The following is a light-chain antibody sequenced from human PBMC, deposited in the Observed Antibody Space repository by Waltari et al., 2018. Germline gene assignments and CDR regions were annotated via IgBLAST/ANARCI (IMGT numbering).Light chain of an antibody. V-gene: IGLV4-69*01. CDR3: QTWGTGYWV. CDR2: LNSDGSH. CDR1: SGHSSYA. J-gene: IGLJ3*02. Sequence: QLVLTQSPSASASLGASVTLTCPLSSGHSSYAIAWHQQQPEKGPRYLMKLNSDGSHSKGDGIPDRFSGSSSGAERYLTISSLQSEDEADYYCQTWGTGYWVFGGGTKLTVL.